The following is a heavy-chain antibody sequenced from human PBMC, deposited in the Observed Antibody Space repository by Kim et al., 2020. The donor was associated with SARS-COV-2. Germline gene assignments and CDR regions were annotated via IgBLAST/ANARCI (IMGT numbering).Heavy chain of an antibody. J-gene: IGHJ6*03. Sequence: ASVKVSCKASGYTFTSYGISWVRQAPGQGLEWMGWISAYNGNTNYAQKLQGRVTMTTDTSTSTAYMELRSLRSDDPAVYYCARGDSDFWSGYYTPGGYYYYMDVWGKGTTVTVSS. CDR2: ISAYNGNT. CDR1: GYTFTSYG. V-gene: IGHV1-18*01. CDR3: ARGDSDFWSGYYTPGGYYYYMDV. D-gene: IGHD3-3*01.